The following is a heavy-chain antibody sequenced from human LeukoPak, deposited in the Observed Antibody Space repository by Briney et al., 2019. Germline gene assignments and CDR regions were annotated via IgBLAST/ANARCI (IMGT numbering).Heavy chain of an antibody. D-gene: IGHD3-10*01. CDR2: ILPSFGTA. Sequence: SVKVSCRVSGGPFSRYAISWVRQAPGQGLEWMGGILPSFGTANYAQKLQVRVTITADESTGTAYMELSSLRSEDTAVYYCARVFRGLLGGSHYYFDSWGQGTLVAVSS. CDR1: GGPFSRYA. CDR3: ARVFRGLLGGSHYYFDS. J-gene: IGHJ4*02. V-gene: IGHV1-69*13.